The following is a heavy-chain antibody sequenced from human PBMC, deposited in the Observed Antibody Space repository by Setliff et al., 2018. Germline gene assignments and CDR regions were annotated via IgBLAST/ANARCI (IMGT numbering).Heavy chain of an antibody. V-gene: IGHV4-61*01. Sequence: PSETLSLTCTVSGLSLSSTTYYWAWVRQPPGKGLEWIGYIYHNGNTNFNPSLKTRVTMSVDTSKNQFALDLRSVTAADAAVYYCVRDRTAYSYGLDVWGQGTTVTVSS. CDR2: IYHNGNT. D-gene: IGHD5-18*01. CDR1: GLSLSSTTYY. CDR3: VRDRTAYSYGLDV. J-gene: IGHJ6*02.